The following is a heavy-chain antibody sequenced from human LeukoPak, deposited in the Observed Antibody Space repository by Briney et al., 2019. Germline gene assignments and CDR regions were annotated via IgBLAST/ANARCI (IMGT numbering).Heavy chain of an antibody. J-gene: IGHJ5*02. CDR2: IGWNSGSI. CDR3: AKGQPQYSSSWYYNWFDP. V-gene: IGHV3-9*03. Sequence: PGGSLRLSCAASGFTFDDYAMHWVRQAPGKGLEWVSGIGWNSGSIGYADSVKGRFTISRDNAKNSLYLQMNSLRAEDMALYYCAKGQPQYSSSWYYNWFDPWGQGTLVTVSS. CDR1: GFTFDDYA. D-gene: IGHD6-13*01.